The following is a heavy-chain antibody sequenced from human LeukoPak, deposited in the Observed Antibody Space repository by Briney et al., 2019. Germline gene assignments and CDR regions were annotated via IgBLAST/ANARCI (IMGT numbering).Heavy chain of an antibody. CDR3: AAKYCSGGSCSGSFDY. J-gene: IGHJ4*02. V-gene: IGHV1-2*02. CDR2: INPNSGGT. CDR1: GYTFTGYY. Sequence: GASVKVSCKASGYTFTGYYMHWVRQAPGQGLEWMGWINPNSGGTNYAQKFQGRVTMTRDTSISTAYMELSRLRSDDTAVYYCAAKYCSGGSCSGSFDYWGQGTLVTVSS. D-gene: IGHD2-15*01.